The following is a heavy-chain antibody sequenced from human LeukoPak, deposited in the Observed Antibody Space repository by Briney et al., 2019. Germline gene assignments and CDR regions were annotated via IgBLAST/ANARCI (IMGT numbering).Heavy chain of an antibody. Sequence: GESLKISCQGSGYSFTSYWIGWVRPMPRKGLEWMGIIYPGDSDTRYSPSFQGQVTISADKSISTAYLQWSSLKASDTAMYYCARLPTDPSPPFDYWGQGTLVTVSS. D-gene: IGHD4-17*01. CDR1: GYSFTSYW. CDR2: IYPGDSDT. J-gene: IGHJ4*02. V-gene: IGHV5-51*01. CDR3: ARLPTDPSPPFDY.